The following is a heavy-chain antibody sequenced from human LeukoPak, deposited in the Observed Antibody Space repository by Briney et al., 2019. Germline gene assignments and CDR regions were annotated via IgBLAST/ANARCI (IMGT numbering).Heavy chain of an antibody. CDR2: ISSSSSCI. Sequence: GGSLRLSCAASGFTFSSYSMNWVRQAPGKGLEWVSSISSSSSCIYYADSVKGRFTISRDNAKNSLYLQMNSLRAEDTAVYYCARDRFIGYGDYTAPHSWYFDLWGRGTLVTVSS. V-gene: IGHV3-21*01. CDR1: GFTFSSYS. D-gene: IGHD4-17*01. J-gene: IGHJ2*01. CDR3: ARDRFIGYGDYTAPHSWYFDL.